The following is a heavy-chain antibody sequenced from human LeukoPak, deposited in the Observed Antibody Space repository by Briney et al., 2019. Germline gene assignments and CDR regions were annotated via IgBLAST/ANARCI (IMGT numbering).Heavy chain of an antibody. Sequence: PAGSLTLSCAASGFTFISYAMSWVRQAPWKGLDWVAAISGSGGSTYSADSVKGRFNISRDNSKNTLYLQMNSLRAEDTAVYYCAKEAATTVTHDYWGQGTLVTVSS. J-gene: IGHJ4*02. CDR2: ISGSGGST. D-gene: IGHD4-17*01. V-gene: IGHV3-23*01. CDR3: AKEAATTVTHDY. CDR1: GFTFISYA.